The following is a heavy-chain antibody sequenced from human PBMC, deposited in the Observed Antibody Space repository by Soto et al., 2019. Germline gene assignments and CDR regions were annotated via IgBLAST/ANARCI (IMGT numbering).Heavy chain of an antibody. CDR3: AKDRLAGNFDY. V-gene: IGHV3-23*01. CDR1: GFTFNNYA. J-gene: IGHJ4*02. CDR2: ISATGGST. Sequence: GGSLRLSCAASGFTFNNYAMNWVRQAPGKGLEWVATISATGGSTYYADSVKGRFTISRDNSKNTLFLQMNGLRFEDTAVYYCAKDRLAGNFDYWGQGTQVTVSS.